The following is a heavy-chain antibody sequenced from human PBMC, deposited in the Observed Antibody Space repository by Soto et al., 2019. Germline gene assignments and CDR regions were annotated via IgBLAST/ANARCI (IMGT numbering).Heavy chain of an antibody. CDR3: ARGGSGWYGPFDP. J-gene: IGHJ5*02. D-gene: IGHD6-19*01. CDR2: IYYSGST. CDR1: GGSISSYY. V-gene: IGHV4-59*01. Sequence: SETLSLTCTVSGGSISSYYWSWIRQPPGKGLEWIGYIYYSGSTSYNPSLKSRVTISVGTSKIQFSLIMTSVSAADTAVYYCARGGSGWYGPFDPWGQGTLVTVSS.